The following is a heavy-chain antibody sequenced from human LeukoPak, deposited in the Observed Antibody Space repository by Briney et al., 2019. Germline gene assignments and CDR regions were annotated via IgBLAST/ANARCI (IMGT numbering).Heavy chain of an antibody. CDR3: ARQPLYCSSTSCILGAFDI. CDR2: IYYSGGT. D-gene: IGHD2-2*01. Sequence: SETLSLTCTVSGGSISSYYWSWIRQPPGKGLEWIGYIYYSGGTNYNPSLKSRVTISVDTSKNQFSLKLSSVTAADTAVYYCARQPLYCSSTSCILGAFDIWGQGTMVTVSS. J-gene: IGHJ3*02. V-gene: IGHV4-59*01. CDR1: GGSISSYY.